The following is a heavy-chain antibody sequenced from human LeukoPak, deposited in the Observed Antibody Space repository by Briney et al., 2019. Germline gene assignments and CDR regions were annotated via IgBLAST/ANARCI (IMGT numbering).Heavy chain of an antibody. J-gene: IGHJ4*02. CDR2: INPNSGGT. V-gene: IGHV1-2*02. CDR1: GYTFTGYY. Sequence: ASVKVSCKASGYTFTGYYMHWVRQAPGQGLEWMGWINPNSGGTNYAHKFQGRVTMTRDTSISTAYMERSRLRSDDTAVYYCARASSPYSSSWYYFDYWGQGTLVTVSS. CDR3: ARASSPYSSSWYYFDY. D-gene: IGHD6-13*01.